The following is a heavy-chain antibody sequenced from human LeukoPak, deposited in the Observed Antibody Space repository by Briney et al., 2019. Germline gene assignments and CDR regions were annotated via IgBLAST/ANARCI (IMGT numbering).Heavy chain of an antibody. D-gene: IGHD5-18*01. CDR1: GFDFSSNW. J-gene: IGHJ4*02. CDR3: ARDLAYSRLDY. V-gene: IGHV3-74*01. CDR2: IKGDGIST. Sequence: GGSLRLSCAASGFDFSSNWMHWVRHAPGQGLVWVSRIKGDGISTNYADSVKGRFTISRDIAKNTLYLQMNSLRAEDTGVYYFARDLAYSRLDYWGQGMLVTVSS.